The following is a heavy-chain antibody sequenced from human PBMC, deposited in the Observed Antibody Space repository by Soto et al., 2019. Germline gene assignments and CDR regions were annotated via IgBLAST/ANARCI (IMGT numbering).Heavy chain of an antibody. CDR2: IYYSGST. CDR3: ARHARYYYMDV. Sequence: PSETLSLTCTVSGGSTSSYYWSWIRQPPGKGLEWIGYIYYSGSTNYNPSLKSRVTISVDTSKNQFSLKLSSVTAADTAVYYCARHARYYYMDVWGKGTTVTVSS. J-gene: IGHJ6*03. CDR1: GGSTSSYY. V-gene: IGHV4-59*08.